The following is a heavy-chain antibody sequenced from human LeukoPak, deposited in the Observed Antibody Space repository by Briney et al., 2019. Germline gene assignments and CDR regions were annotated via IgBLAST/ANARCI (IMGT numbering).Heavy chain of an antibody. Sequence: MSSETLSLTCTVSGGSISSSSYYWGWIRQPPGKGLEWIGSIYYSGSTYYNPSLKSRVTISVDTSKNQFSLKLSSVTAADTAVYYCARRPYSSSSGRMHYFDYWGQGTLVTVSS. D-gene: IGHD6-6*01. CDR3: ARRPYSSSSGRMHYFDY. CDR2: IYYSGST. V-gene: IGHV4-39*01. J-gene: IGHJ4*02. CDR1: GGSISSSSYY.